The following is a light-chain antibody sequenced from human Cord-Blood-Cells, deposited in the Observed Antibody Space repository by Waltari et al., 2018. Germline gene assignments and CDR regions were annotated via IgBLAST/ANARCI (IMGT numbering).Light chain of an antibody. V-gene: IGLV2-14*01. CDR3: SSYTSSSTVV. J-gene: IGLJ2*01. CDR2: DLS. CDR1: SSDVGGYNY. Sequence: QSALTQPASVSGSPGQSITISCTGTSSDVGGYNYVSWYQQHPGKATKLMIYDLSNRPAGVSNRFSGSKSGNTASLTISGLQAEDEADYYCSSYTSSSTVVFGGGTKLTVL.